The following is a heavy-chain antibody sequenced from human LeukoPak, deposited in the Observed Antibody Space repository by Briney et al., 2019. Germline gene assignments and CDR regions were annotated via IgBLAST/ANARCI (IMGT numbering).Heavy chain of an antibody. CDR1: GFTFSTYS. D-gene: IGHD6-19*01. J-gene: IGHJ4*02. Sequence: GGSLRLSCAASGFTFSTYSVNWVRQAPGKGLEWVSYISSSSSTIYYADSVKGRFTISRDNAKNSLYLQMNSLRDEDTAVYYCARDGGYSSGWYIGYFDYWGQGTLVTVSS. V-gene: IGHV3-48*02. CDR2: ISSSSSTI. CDR3: ARDGGYSSGWYIGYFDY.